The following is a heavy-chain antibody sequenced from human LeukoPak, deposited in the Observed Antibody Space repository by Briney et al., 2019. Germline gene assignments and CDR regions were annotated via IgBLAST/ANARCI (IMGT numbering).Heavy chain of an antibody. CDR2: ISGSGGST. CDR3: AELGITMIGGV. J-gene: IGHJ6*04. D-gene: IGHD3-10*02. V-gene: IGHV3-23*01. CDR1: GFTFGDYA. Sequence: PGGSLSLSCTASGFTFGDYAMSWLRQAPGKGLEWVSAISGSGGSTYYVDSVKGRFTISRDNSKNTLYLQMNSLRAEDTAVYYCAELGITMIGGVWGKGTTVTISS.